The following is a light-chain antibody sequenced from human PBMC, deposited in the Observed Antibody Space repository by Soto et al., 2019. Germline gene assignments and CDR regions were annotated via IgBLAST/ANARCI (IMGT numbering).Light chain of an antibody. Sequence: ATRMTQSPSSFSASTGDRVTITCRASQGISNYLAWYQQRPGKAPILLIYGASNLEGGVPSRFSGSRSGTEFTLTINRLQSEDFATYYCQQYYTYPLTFGGGAKVEI. CDR3: QQYYTYPLT. CDR1: QGISNY. J-gene: IGKJ4*01. CDR2: GAS. V-gene: IGKV1-8*01.